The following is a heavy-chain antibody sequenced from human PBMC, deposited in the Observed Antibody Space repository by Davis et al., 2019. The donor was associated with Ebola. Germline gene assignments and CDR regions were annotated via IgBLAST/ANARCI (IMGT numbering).Heavy chain of an antibody. J-gene: IGHJ5*02. CDR1: GFPFTTYT. D-gene: IGHD6-13*01. Sequence: GESLKISCAASGFPFTTYTMNWVRQSPGKGLEWVSSISSYSDYLYYADSVKGRFTISRDNAKTSLYLQMNSLRAEDTAVYYCARDRSSWTGWFDPWGQGTLVTASS. V-gene: IGHV3-21*01. CDR2: ISSYSDYL. CDR3: ARDRSSWTGWFDP.